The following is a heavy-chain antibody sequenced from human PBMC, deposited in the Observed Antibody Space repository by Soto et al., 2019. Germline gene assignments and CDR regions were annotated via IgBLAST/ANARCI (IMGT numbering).Heavy chain of an antibody. CDR2: ISYDGSNK. Sequence: HPGGSLRLSCAASGFTFSSYGMHWVRQAPGKGLEWVAVISYDGSNKYYADSVKGRFTISRDNSKNTLYLQMNSLRAEDTAVYYCAKDFGSRDGYNWNYFDYWGQGTLVTVSS. J-gene: IGHJ4*02. CDR3: AKDFGSRDGYNWNYFDY. D-gene: IGHD5-12*01. V-gene: IGHV3-30*18. CDR1: GFTFSSYG.